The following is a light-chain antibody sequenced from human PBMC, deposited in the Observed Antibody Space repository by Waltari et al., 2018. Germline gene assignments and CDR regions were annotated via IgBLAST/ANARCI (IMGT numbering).Light chain of an antibody. CDR2: AAS. CDR1: QGIRTD. Sequence: AIQMTQSPSSLSASVGDRVTITCRASQGIRTDLGWYQQKPGKAPKFLIYAASSLPSGVPSRFSGSGSGTDFTLTISSLQPEDFATYFCLQNYIYPWTFGQGTKVEIK. V-gene: IGKV1-6*01. J-gene: IGKJ1*01. CDR3: LQNYIYPWT.